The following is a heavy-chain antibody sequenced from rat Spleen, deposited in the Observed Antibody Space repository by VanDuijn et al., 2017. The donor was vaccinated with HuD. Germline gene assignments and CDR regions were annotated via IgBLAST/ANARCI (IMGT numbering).Heavy chain of an antibody. CDR2: ITYDGSST. V-gene: IGHV5-22*01. D-gene: IGHD2-3*01. CDR3: TRAPYD. J-gene: IGHJ2*01. CDR1: GFTFSGFY. Sequence: EERLVESGGGLVQPGGSLKLSCAASGFTFSGFYMAWVRQAPKKGLEWVASITYDGSSTYYVDSVKGRFTISRDNAKSTLYLQLNSLRSEDTATYYCTRAPYDWGQGVMVTVSS.